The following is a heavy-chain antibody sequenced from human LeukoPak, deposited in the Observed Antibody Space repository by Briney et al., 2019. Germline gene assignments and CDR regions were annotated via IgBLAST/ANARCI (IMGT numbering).Heavy chain of an antibody. CDR1: GGSFSGYY. CDR3: ARALDYGGNRSFDY. D-gene: IGHD4-23*01. J-gene: IGHJ4*02. CDR2: INHSGST. V-gene: IGHV4-34*01. Sequence: SETLSLTCAVYGGSFSGYYWSWIRQPPGKGLEWIGEINHSGSTNYNPSLKSRVTISVDTSKNQFSLKLSSVTAADTAVYYCARALDYGGNRSFDYWGQGTLATVFS.